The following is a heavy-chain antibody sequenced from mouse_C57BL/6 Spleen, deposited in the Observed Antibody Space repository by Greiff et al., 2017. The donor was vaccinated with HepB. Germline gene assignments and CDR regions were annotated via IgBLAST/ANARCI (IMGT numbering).Heavy chain of an antibody. CDR1: GYTFTDYY. Sequence: VQLQQSGAELVRPGASVKLSCKASGYTFTDYYINWVKQRPGQGLEWIARIYPGSGNTYYNEKFKGKATLTAEKSSSTAYMQLSSLTSEDSAVYFCVSYEVFATCAYWGQGTLVTVSA. V-gene: IGHV1-76*01. J-gene: IGHJ3*01. CDR2: IYPGSGNT. D-gene: IGHD1-1*02. CDR3: VSYEVFATCAY.